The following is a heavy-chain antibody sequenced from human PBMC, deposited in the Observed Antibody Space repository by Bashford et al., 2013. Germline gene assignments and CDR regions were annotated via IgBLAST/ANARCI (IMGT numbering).Heavy chain of an antibody. CDR1: GFTFDDYA. CDR2: ISWNSGSI. D-gene: IGHD4-23*01. J-gene: IGHJ5*02. Sequence: GGSLRLSCAASGFTFDDYAMHWVRQAPGKGLEWVSGISWNSGSIGYADSVKGRFTISRDNAKNSLYLQMDSLRTEDTALYYCVKGALRWRNWFDPWGQGTLVTVSS. V-gene: IGHV3-9*01. CDR3: VKGALRWRNWFDP.